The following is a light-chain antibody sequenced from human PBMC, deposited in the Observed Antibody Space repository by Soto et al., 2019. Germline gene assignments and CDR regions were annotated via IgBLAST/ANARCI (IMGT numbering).Light chain of an antibody. CDR1: QNVRSN. CDR2: GSS. V-gene: IGKV3-15*01. Sequence: EIVMTQSPVTLSVSPGERATLSCRASQNVRSNLAWYQQKPGQAPRLLIYGSSIRATDIPARFSGSGSETEFTLTISSLQSEDFAVYYCQQYNNWPLTFGGGTKVEIK. CDR3: QQYNNWPLT. J-gene: IGKJ4*01.